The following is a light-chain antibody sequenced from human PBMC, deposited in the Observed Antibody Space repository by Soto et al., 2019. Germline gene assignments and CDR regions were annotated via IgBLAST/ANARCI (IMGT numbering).Light chain of an antibody. CDR2: NND. CDR1: SSSIGSNY. Sequence: QLVLTQPPSASGTPGQRVTISCSGSSSSIGSNYVFWYQQLPETAPKLLIYNNDLRPSGVPDRFSGSKSGTSASLAISGLRSEDEADYYCAAWDDSLDGPVFGGGTKVTVL. CDR3: AAWDDSLDGPV. V-gene: IGLV1-47*02. J-gene: IGLJ3*02.